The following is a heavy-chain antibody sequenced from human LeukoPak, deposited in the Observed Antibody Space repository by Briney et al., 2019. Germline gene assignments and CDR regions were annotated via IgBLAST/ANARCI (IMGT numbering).Heavy chain of an antibody. D-gene: IGHD3-3*01. CDR1: GGSISSGSYY. J-gene: IGHJ4*02. CDR3: ARDSPDIFGVVRFDY. V-gene: IGHV4-61*02. Sequence: SETLSLTCTVSGGSISSGSYYWSWIRQPAGKGLEWIGRIYTSGSTNYNPSLKSRVTMSVDTSKNQFSLKLSSVTAADTAVYYCARDSPDIFGVVRFDYWGQGTLVTVSS. CDR2: IYTSGST.